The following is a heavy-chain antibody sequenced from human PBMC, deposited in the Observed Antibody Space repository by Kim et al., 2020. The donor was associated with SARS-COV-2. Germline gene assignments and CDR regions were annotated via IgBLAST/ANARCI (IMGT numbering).Heavy chain of an antibody. Sequence: SQTLSLTCAISGDSVSSNSAAWNWIRQSPSRGLEWLGRTYYRSKWYNDYAVSVKSRITINPDTSKNQFSLQLNSVTPEDTAVYYCARVKIAAAWMGPLFDYWGQGTLVTVSS. CDR1: GDSVSSNSAA. CDR2: TYYRSKWYN. D-gene: IGHD6-13*01. CDR3: ARVKIAAAWMGPLFDY. J-gene: IGHJ4*02. V-gene: IGHV6-1*01.